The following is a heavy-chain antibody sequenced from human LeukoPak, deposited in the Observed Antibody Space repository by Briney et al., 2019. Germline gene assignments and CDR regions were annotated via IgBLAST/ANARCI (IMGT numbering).Heavy chain of an antibody. D-gene: IGHD4/OR15-4a*01. V-gene: IGHV4-39*02. CDR3: ARDHSGTNYIMD. J-gene: IGHJ4*02. CDR1: GGSISSSSYY. CDR2: IYYSGST. Sequence: SETLSLTCTVSGGSISSSSYYWGWIRQPPGKGLEWIGSIYYSGSTYYNPSLKSRVTISVDTSKNQFSLKLSSVTAADTAVYYCARDHSGTNYIMDWGQGTLVTVSS.